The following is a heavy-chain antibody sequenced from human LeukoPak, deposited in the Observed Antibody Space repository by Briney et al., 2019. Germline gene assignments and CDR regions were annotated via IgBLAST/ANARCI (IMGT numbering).Heavy chain of an antibody. CDR1: GGSISSHY. V-gene: IGHV4-59*11. J-gene: IGHJ6*03. CDR2: IYYSGST. Sequence: SETLSLTCTVSGGSISSHYWSWIRQPPGKGLEWIGYIYYSGSTNYNPSLKSRVTISVDTSKNQFSLKLSSVTAADTAVYYCARGFYYYYYYMDVWDKGTTVTVSS. CDR3: ARGFYYYYYYMDV.